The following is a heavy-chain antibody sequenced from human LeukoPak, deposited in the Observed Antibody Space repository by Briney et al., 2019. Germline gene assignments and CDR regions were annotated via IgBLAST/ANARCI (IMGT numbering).Heavy chain of an antibody. CDR3: AREMVYAPPAGAFDI. CDR1: GGTFSSYA. CDR2: IIPIFGTA. D-gene: IGHD2-8*01. J-gene: IGHJ3*02. V-gene: IGHV1-69*13. Sequence: ASVKVSCKASGGTFSSYAISWVRQAPGQGLEWMGGIIPIFGTANYAQKFQGRVTITADESTSTAYMELSSLRSEDTAVYYCAREMVYAPPAGAFDIWGQGTMVTVSS.